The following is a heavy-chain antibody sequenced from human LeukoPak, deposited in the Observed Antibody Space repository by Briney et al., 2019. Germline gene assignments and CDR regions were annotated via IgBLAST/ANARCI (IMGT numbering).Heavy chain of an antibody. D-gene: IGHD2-2*01. CDR2: ISGSGGST. CDR3: AKDIRHVVVPAATTDY. Sequence: GGSLRLSCAASGFTFSSYAMSWVRQAPGKGLEWVSAISGSGGSTYYADSVKGRFTISRDNSKNTLYLQMNSLRAEDTAVYYCAKDIRHVVVPAATTDYWGQGTLVTVSS. V-gene: IGHV3-23*01. J-gene: IGHJ4*02. CDR1: GFTFSSYA.